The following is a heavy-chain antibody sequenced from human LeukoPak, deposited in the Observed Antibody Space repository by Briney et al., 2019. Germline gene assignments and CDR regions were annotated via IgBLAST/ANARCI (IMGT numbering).Heavy chain of an antibody. V-gene: IGHV1-46*01. Sequence: ASVKVSCKASGYSFTSHYMHWVRQAPGQGLEWLGLINPSGSSTLYAQKFQGRVTMTRDMSTTTDYMELSSLRSEDTAVYYCARAVALYLFDYWGQGTLVTVSS. CDR3: ARAVALYLFDY. D-gene: IGHD6-19*01. CDR1: GYSFTSHY. CDR2: INPSGSST. J-gene: IGHJ4*02.